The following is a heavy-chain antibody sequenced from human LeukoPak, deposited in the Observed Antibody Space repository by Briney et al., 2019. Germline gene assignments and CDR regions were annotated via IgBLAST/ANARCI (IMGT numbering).Heavy chain of an antibody. Sequence: SVNLSFNCGVSSGSSSSISYYRRSLRQPPGRVLEWIGSINYSGHTFYNPSIKSRVTISVDTSKNQFSLKLSSVTAADTAVYYCARQSSGTPFNYWGQRTLVTVSS. J-gene: IGHJ4*02. D-gene: IGHD1-26*01. CDR3: ARQSSGTPFNY. CDR1: SGSSSSISYY. V-gene: IGHV4-39*01. CDR2: INYSGHT.